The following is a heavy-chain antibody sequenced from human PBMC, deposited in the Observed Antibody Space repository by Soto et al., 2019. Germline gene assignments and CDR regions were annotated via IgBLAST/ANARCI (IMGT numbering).Heavy chain of an antibody. CDR1: GGTFSSYA. J-gene: IGHJ6*02. D-gene: IGHD2-2*01. CDR3: ARSQGSSTSLEIYYYYYDGMDV. CDR2: IITISGTA. V-gene: IGHV1-69*01. Sequence: QVQLVQSGAEVKKPGSSVKVSCKASGGTFSSYAISWVRQAPGQGLEWMGGIITISGTANYAQKFQGRVTITADESTSTAYRELSSLRSEDTAVYYCARSQGSSTSLEIYYYYYDGMDVWGQGTTVTVSS.